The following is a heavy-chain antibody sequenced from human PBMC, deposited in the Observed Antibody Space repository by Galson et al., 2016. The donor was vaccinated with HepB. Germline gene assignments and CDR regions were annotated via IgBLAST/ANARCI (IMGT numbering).Heavy chain of an antibody. Sequence: SLRLSCAASGFTFSYYYMSWIRQAPGKGVEWVSYISSSGSTIYYADSVKGRFTISRDNAKNSLYLQMNSLRAEDTAVYYCARVVPLYSGGWYVRGDGWFDPWGQGTLVTSSS. J-gene: IGHJ5*02. CDR1: GFTFSYYY. D-gene: IGHD6-19*01. CDR2: ISSSGSTI. CDR3: ARVVPLYSGGWYVRGDGWFDP. V-gene: IGHV3-11*01.